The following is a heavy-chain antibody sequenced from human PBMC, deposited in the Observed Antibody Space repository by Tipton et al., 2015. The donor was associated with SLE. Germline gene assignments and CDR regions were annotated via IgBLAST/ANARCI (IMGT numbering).Heavy chain of an antibody. CDR3: ARDLNGIDY. D-gene: IGHD1-20*01. J-gene: IGHJ4*02. CDR1: GYTFTTYG. Sequence: QLVQSGPEVKKPGASVKVSCKASGYTFTTYGINWVRQATGQGLEWMGWMDPHSGNTDFAQRFLGRVALTWDTSISTAYMELNSLRSDDTAVYYCARDLNGIDYWGQGTLVTVSS. V-gene: IGHV1-8*01. CDR2: MDPHSGNT.